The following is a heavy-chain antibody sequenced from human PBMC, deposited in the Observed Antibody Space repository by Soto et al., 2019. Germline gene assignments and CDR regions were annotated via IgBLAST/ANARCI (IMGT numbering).Heavy chain of an antibody. J-gene: IGHJ4*02. CDR2: IYYNGIT. Sequence: QVQLQESGPGLVKPSETLSLTCTVSDGSISSYYWSWIRQPPGKGLEWLGYIYYNGITNYNPSLRSRVTISVDTSKNQFSLKLNSVTAADTAVYYCAAGRLGTLVDWGQGTLVTVSS. D-gene: IGHD3-10*01. V-gene: IGHV4-59*01. CDR1: DGSISSYY. CDR3: AAGRLGTLVD.